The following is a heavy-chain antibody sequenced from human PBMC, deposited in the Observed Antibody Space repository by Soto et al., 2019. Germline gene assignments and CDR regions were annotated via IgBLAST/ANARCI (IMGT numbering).Heavy chain of an antibody. Sequence: QPGGSLRLSCAASVFTFSDYGMHWIRQAPGTGLEWLAFISHDGSNTYYADSVKGRFTISRDNSKNTLYLQMNSLRAEDTAVFYCAKATKIQLWLHYFDYWGQGTMVTVYS. D-gene: IGHD5-18*01. CDR2: ISHDGSNT. CDR1: VFTFSDYG. CDR3: AKATKIQLWLHYFDY. J-gene: IGHJ4*02. V-gene: IGHV3-30*18.